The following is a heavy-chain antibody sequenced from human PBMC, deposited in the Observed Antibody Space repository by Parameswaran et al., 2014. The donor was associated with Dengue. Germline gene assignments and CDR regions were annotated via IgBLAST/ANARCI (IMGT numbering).Heavy chain of an antibody. Sequence: VRQAPGKGLEWIGSIYYSGSTHYNPSLKSRVTMSVDTSKSQFSLRLNSVTAADTSVYYCGAEIQFWSGSDRASQYYFDYWGQGILVTVSS. V-gene: IGHV4-39*01. J-gene: IGHJ4*02. D-gene: IGHD3-3*01. CDR3: GAEIQFWSGSDRASQYYFDY. CDR2: IYYSGST.